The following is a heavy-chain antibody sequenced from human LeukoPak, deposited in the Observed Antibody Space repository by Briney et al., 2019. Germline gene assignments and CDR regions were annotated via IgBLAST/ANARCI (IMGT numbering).Heavy chain of an antibody. CDR1: GYTFTSYD. J-gene: IGHJ4*02. CDR2: ISAYNGNT. D-gene: IGHD3-3*01. Sequence: GASVKVSCKASGYTFTSYDISWVRQAPGQGLEWMGWISAYNGNTNYAQKLQGRVTMTTDTSTSTAYMELRSLRSDDTAVYYCARAPPFFDFWSGYPFDYWGQGTLVTVSS. V-gene: IGHV1-18*01. CDR3: ARAPPFFDFWSGYPFDY.